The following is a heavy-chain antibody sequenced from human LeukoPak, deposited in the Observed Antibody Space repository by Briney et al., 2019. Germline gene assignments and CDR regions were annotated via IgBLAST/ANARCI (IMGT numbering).Heavy chain of an antibody. Sequence: GASVKVSCKASGYTFTGYYMHWVRRAPGQGLEWMGWINPNSGGTNYAQKFQGRVTMTRDTSISTAYMELSRLRSDDTAVYYCARTSGYDSSGYNVWFDPWGQGTLVTVSS. D-gene: IGHD3-22*01. CDR1: GYTFTGYY. V-gene: IGHV1-2*02. J-gene: IGHJ5*02. CDR3: ARTSGYDSSGYNVWFDP. CDR2: INPNSGGT.